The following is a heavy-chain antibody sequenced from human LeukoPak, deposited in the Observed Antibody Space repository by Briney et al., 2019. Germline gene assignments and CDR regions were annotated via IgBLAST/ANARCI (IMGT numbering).Heavy chain of an antibody. CDR3: AKDRYYDSSGYYYFDY. CDR2: SSWSSGSI. J-gene: IGHJ4*02. D-gene: IGHD3-22*01. V-gene: IGHV3-9*01. Sequence: GGSLRLSCAASGFTFDDYAMHSVRQAPGRGLEWVSGSSWSSGSIGYADSVKGRFTISRDNAKNSLYLQMNSLRAQATALYYCAKDRYYDSSGYYYFDYWGQGTLVTVSS. CDR1: GFTFDDYA.